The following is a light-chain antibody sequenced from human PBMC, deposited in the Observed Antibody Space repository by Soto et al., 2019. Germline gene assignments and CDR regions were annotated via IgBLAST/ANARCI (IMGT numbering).Light chain of an antibody. V-gene: IGLV1-51*01. CDR3: GTWDSSLSAGV. CDR1: GSNIGSNY. Sequence: QSVLTQPPSVSAAPGQKVTISCSGSGSNIGSNYVSWYQQLPGTAPKLLIRDNSKRPSGIPDRFSGSKSGTSATLDITGLQTGDEADYYCGTWDSSLSAGVFGGGTKVTVL. J-gene: IGLJ2*01. CDR2: DNS.